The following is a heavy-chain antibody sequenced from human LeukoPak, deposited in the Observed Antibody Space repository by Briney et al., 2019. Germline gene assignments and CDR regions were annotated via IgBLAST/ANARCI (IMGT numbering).Heavy chain of an antibody. CDR2: IYPGDSDT. CDR3: ARRDYGSGSYYNERGQTEYFQH. Sequence: GESLKISCKGSGYSFTSYWIGWVRQMPGKGLEWMGIIYPGDSDTRYSPSFQGQVTISADKSISTASLQWSSLKASDTAMYYCARRDYGSGSYYNERGQTEYFQHWGQGTLVTVSS. D-gene: IGHD3-10*01. J-gene: IGHJ1*01. V-gene: IGHV5-51*01. CDR1: GYSFTSYW.